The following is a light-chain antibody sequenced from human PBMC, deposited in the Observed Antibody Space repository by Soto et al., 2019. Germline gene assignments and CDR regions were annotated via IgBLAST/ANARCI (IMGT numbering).Light chain of an antibody. CDR3: QHYGTSLWT. Sequence: EIVLTQSPGTLSLSPGERATLSCRASQSVTSSYLAWYQQKPGQAPRLLIYDASNRATGIPDRFSGSGSGTDFTLTLSRLEPEDFAVHYCQHYGTSLWTFGQGTKVEIK. CDR1: QSVTSSY. CDR2: DAS. J-gene: IGKJ1*01. V-gene: IGKV3-20*01.